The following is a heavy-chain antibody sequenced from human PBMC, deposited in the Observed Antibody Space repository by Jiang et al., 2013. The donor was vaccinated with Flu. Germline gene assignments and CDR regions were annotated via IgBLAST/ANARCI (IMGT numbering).Heavy chain of an antibody. CDR2: ISTKNGDT. CDR3: ARDLYRSYDF. V-gene: IGHV1-2*02. Sequence: GAEVKKPGASVKVSCKASGYTFTGYYMHWVRQSPGQGLQWMGWISTKNGDTDHAQAFQGRVTMTRDTSISTVYMELASLRSDDTAIYYCARDLYRSYDFWGQGTLVTVSS. D-gene: IGHD3-10*01. J-gene: IGHJ4*02. CDR1: GYTFTGYY.